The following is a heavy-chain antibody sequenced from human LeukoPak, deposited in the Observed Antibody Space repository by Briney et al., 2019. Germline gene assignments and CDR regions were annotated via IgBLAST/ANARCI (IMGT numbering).Heavy chain of an antibody. D-gene: IGHD6-13*01. Sequence: GGSLRLSCAASGFTFSSYWMSWVRQAPGKGLEWVSSISTISRYIYYADSVKGRLTISRDNAKNSLYLQMNSLRAEDTAVYYCARDRDSSSWINWYFDLWGRGTLVAVSS. V-gene: IGHV3-21*01. CDR2: ISTISRYI. CDR1: GFTFSSYW. J-gene: IGHJ2*01. CDR3: ARDRDSSSWINWYFDL.